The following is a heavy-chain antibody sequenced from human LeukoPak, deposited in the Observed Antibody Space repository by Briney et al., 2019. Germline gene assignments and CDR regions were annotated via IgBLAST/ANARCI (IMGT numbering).Heavy chain of an antibody. J-gene: IGHJ4*02. CDR2: LRNDGSNK. V-gene: IGHV3-30*02. CDR3: AKDSSKGAIVGATVFDY. Sequence: PGGSLRLSCTVSGFTVSSNSMSWVRQAPGKGLEWVAFLRNDGSNKYYADSVKGRFTISRDNSKNTLYLQMNSLSGEDTAVYYCAKDSSKGAIVGATVFDYWGQGTLVTVSS. CDR1: GFTVSSNS. D-gene: IGHD1-26*01.